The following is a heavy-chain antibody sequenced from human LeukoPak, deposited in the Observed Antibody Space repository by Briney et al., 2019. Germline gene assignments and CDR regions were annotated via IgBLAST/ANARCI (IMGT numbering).Heavy chain of an antibody. CDR1: GFTVSSNY. V-gene: IGHV3-66*02. J-gene: IGHJ6*03. D-gene: IGHD3-3*01. CDR3: ARATFWSGYQRDSWYMDV. Sequence: GGSLRLSCAASGFTVSSNYMTWARQAPGKGLEWVSVIYSGGSTYYADSVKGRFTISRDNSENTLYLDMNSLRAEDTAVYYCARATFWSGYQRDSWYMDVWGKGTTVTVSS. CDR2: IYSGGST.